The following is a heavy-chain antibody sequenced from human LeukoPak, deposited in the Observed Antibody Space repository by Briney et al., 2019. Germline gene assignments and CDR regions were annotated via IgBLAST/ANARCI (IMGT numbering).Heavy chain of an antibody. Sequence: GGSLRLSCAASGFTFSSYSMNWVRQAPGKGLEWVSSISSSSSYIYYADSVKGRFTISRDNAKNSLYLQMNSLRAEDTAVYYCARDRGSSGWPYFDYWGQGTLVTVSS. V-gene: IGHV3-21*01. CDR1: GFTFSSYS. CDR2: ISSSSSYI. CDR3: ARDRGSSGWPYFDY. D-gene: IGHD6-19*01. J-gene: IGHJ4*02.